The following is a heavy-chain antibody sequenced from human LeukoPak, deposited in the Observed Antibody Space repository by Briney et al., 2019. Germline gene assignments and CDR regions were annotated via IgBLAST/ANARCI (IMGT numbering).Heavy chain of an antibody. Sequence: GGSLRLSCAASGFTFDDYAMHWVRQAPGKGLKWVSGINWNSNKIGYADSVKGRFTISRDNPKNSLYLQMNSLRAEDTAVYYCASGRYNWFDPWGQGTLVTVSS. V-gene: IGHV3-9*01. CDR3: ASGRYNWFDP. CDR2: INWNSNKI. CDR1: GFTFDDYA. J-gene: IGHJ5*02. D-gene: IGHD6-25*01.